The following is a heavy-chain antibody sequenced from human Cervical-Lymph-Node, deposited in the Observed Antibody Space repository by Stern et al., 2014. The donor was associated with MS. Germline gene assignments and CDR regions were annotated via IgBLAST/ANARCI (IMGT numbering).Heavy chain of an antibody. Sequence: QLQLQESGPGLVKPSETLSLTCTVSGGSVTSSAYYWGWIRQPPGKGLEWIGNIYYSGSTYYNPSLKGRVTISVDKYKNQFSLKLNSLTAADTAVYYCASPGFGESFYFDYWGRGTRVTVSS. CDR3: ASPGFGESFYFDY. J-gene: IGHJ4*02. CDR2: IYYSGST. V-gene: IGHV4-39*01. CDR1: GGSVTSSAYY. D-gene: IGHD3-10*01.